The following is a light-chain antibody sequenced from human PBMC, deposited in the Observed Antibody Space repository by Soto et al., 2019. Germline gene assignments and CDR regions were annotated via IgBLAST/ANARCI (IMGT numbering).Light chain of an antibody. CDR1: SSNIGAGYD. CDR3: QSYDSSLSGVV. CDR2: GNS. J-gene: IGLJ3*02. Sequence: QSVLTQPPSVSGAPGQRVTISCTGSSSNIGAGYDVHWYQQLPGTAPKLLIYGNSNRPSGVPDRFSGSKSGTSASVAITGRQAEDEADYYCQSYDSSLSGVVFGGGTKVTVL. V-gene: IGLV1-40*01.